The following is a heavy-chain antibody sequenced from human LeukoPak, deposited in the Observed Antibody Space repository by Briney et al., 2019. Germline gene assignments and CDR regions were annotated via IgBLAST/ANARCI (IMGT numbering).Heavy chain of an antibody. CDR1: GFTFSIYD. CDR3: TRGAAGFDI. Sequence: GGSLRLSCAASGFTFSIYDFHWVGQVTGKGLEWVSGIGKGGDTYYAGSVKGRFTISRENARSSLYLQMDTLRAGDTAVYFCTRGAAGFDIWGQGTMV. J-gene: IGHJ3*02. V-gene: IGHV3-13*01. CDR2: IGKGGDT.